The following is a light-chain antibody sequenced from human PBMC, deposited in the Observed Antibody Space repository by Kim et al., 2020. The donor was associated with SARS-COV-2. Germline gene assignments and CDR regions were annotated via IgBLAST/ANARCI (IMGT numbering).Light chain of an antibody. CDR2: GAS. CDR3: QQYGSSLQT. Sequence: EIVLTQSPDTLSLSPGERATLTCRATESVGNNFLAWYQQKPGQAPRLLIYGASRRVTGIQDRFSGSGSGTDFTLTISRLEPEDFAVYYCQQYGSSLQTFGQGTKGDIK. V-gene: IGKV3-20*01. CDR1: ESVGNNF. J-gene: IGKJ1*01.